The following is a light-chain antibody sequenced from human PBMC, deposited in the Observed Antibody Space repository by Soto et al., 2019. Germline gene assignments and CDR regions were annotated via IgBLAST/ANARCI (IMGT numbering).Light chain of an antibody. Sequence: QSALTQPASVSGSPGQSINITCTGTSSDVGGYNSVSWYQQHPGKAPKLMIYEVSNRPSGVSNRFSGSKSGNTASLTISGLQAEDEADYYCSSYTSSSTWVFGGGTKLTVL. CDR2: EVS. J-gene: IGLJ3*02. CDR1: SSDVGGYNS. V-gene: IGLV2-14*01. CDR3: SSYTSSSTWV.